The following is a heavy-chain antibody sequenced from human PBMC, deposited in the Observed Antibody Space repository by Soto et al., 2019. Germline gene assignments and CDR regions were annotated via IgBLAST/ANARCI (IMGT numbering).Heavy chain of an antibody. V-gene: IGHV1-69*06. CDR1: GGIFSSYS. CDR2: IIPIFGTA. CDR3: AIEGVVVVAASQSWFEP. Sequence: SVNVSFKAAGGIFSSYSISWVRQAPGQWLELMGGIIPIFGTANYAQKFQGRVTITADKSTSTAYMELSSLRSEDTAVYYCAIEGVVVVAASQSWFEPWGQGTLVNVSS. D-gene: IGHD2-15*01. J-gene: IGHJ5*02.